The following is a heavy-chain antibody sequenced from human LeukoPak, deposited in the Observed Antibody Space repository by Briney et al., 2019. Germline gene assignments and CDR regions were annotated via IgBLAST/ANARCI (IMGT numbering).Heavy chain of an antibody. D-gene: IGHD2-15*01. CDR1: GFTFSSYA. Sequence: GGSLRLSCAASGFTFSSYAMSWVRQAPGKGLEWVSAISGSGGRTYYADSVKGRFTISRDNSKNTLYLQMNSLRAEDMAVYYCAKVDIVVVVAATLLDAFDIWGQGTMVTVSS. J-gene: IGHJ3*02. V-gene: IGHV3-23*01. CDR3: AKVDIVVVVAATLLDAFDI. CDR2: ISGSGGRT.